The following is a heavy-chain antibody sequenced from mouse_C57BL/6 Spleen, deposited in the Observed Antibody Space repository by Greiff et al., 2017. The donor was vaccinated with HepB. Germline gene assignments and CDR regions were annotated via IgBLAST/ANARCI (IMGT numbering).Heavy chain of an antibody. J-gene: IGHJ2*01. CDR2: FYPGSGSI. V-gene: IGHV1-62-2*01. CDR1: GYTFTEYT. Sequence: QVQLKESGAELVKPGASVKLSCKASGYTFTEYTIHWVKQRSGQGLEWIGWFYPGSGSIKYNEKFKDKATLTADKSSSTVYMELSRLTSEDSAVYFCARHESIGGSSYYYFDYWGQGTTLTVSS. D-gene: IGHD1-1*01. CDR3: ARHESIGGSSYYYFDY.